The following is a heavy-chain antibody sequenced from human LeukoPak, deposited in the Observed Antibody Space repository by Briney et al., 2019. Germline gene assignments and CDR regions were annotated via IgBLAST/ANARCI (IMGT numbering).Heavy chain of an antibody. V-gene: IGHV3-66*01. J-gene: IGHJ4*02. Sequence: GGSLRLSCAASGFTVGSNYMNWVRQAPGKGLEWVSVIYIGDSTYYADSVKDGFTISRDNSKNTLYLQMNSLRVEDTAVYYCARDSRTGYAKFEHWGQGTLVTVSS. CDR1: GFTVGSNY. CDR2: IYIGDST. D-gene: IGHD5-12*01. CDR3: ARDSRTGYAKFEH.